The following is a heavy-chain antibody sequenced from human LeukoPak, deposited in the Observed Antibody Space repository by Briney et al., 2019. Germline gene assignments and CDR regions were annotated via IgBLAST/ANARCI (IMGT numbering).Heavy chain of an antibody. V-gene: IGHV3-20*04. Sequence: PGGSLRLSCAVSGFTFDDHGMSWVRQAPGKGLEWVSGINWNGGSTGSADSVKGRFTISRDNAKNSLYLQMNSLRAEDTALYYCARGSGGVVVTDFDYWGQGTLVTVSS. D-gene: IGHD2-15*01. CDR2: INWNGGST. CDR3: ARGSGGVVVTDFDY. J-gene: IGHJ4*02. CDR1: GFTFDDHG.